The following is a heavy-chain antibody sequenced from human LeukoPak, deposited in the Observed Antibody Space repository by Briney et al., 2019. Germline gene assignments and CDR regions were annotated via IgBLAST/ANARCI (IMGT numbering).Heavy chain of an antibody. J-gene: IGHJ5*02. Sequence: SVKVSCKASGGTFSSYASSWVRQAPEQGLEWMGGIIPIFGTANYAQKFQGRVTITTDESTSTAYMELSSLRSEDTAVYYCARVVPPGIVVVPAADSHWFDPGAREPWSPSPQ. V-gene: IGHV1-69*05. CDR2: IIPIFGTA. CDR3: ARVVPPGIVVVPAADSHWFDP. D-gene: IGHD2-2*01. CDR1: GGTFSSYA.